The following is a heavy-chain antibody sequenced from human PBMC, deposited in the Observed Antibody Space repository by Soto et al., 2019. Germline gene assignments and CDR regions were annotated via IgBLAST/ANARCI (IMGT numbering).Heavy chain of an antibody. J-gene: IGHJ6*02. V-gene: IGHV3-33*01. CDR3: ARGITMVRGVASYYGMDV. D-gene: IGHD3-10*01. CDR1: GFTFSSYG. Sequence: QVQLVESGGGVVQPGRSLRLSCAASGFTFSSYGMHWVRQAPGKGLEWVAVIWYDGSNKYYADSVKGRFTISRDNSKNTLYLERYSLRAEDTAVYYCARGITMVRGVASYYGMDVWGQGTTVTVSS. CDR2: IWYDGSNK.